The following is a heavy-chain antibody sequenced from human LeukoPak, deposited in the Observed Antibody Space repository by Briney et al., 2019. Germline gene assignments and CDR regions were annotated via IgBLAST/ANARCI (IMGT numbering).Heavy chain of an antibody. V-gene: IGHV1-18*04. J-gene: IGHJ6*03. CDR3: ARGIGYYRSGSYYMDV. Sequence: ASVKVSCKASGYTFTGYYMHWVRQAPGQGLEWMGWISAYNGNTKYAQKVQHRVTMTTDTSTSTAYMELRSLRSDDTAVYYCARGIGYYRSGSYYMDVWGKGTTVTISS. CDR1: GYTFTGYY. D-gene: IGHD3-10*01. CDR2: ISAYNGNT.